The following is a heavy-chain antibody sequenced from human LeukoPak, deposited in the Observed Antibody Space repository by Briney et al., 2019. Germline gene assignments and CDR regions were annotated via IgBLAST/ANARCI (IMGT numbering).Heavy chain of an antibody. Sequence: ASVKVSCKASGYTFTGYYMQWVRQAPGQGIEWMGWIDPNSGTTKYAQKFQGSVTMTRDTSIRTAYMELISLTSDDTAVYYCAGDGYNSRRFFDYWGQGTLVTVSS. CDR3: AGDGYNSRRFFDY. D-gene: IGHD5-24*01. CDR1: GYTFTGYY. J-gene: IGHJ4*02. V-gene: IGHV1-2*02. CDR2: IDPNSGTT.